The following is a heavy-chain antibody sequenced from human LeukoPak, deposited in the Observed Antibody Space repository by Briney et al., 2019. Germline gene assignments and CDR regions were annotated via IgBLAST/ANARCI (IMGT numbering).Heavy chain of an antibody. J-gene: IGHJ4*02. CDR3: ARGVELYSSAFGY. D-gene: IGHD6-25*01. V-gene: IGHV1-2*02. CDR1: GYTFTGYY. CDR2: INPNSGGT. Sequence: ASVKVSCKASGYTFTGYYMHWVRQAPGQGLEWMGWINPNSGGTNYAQKFQGRVTMTRDTSISTAYMELSRLRSDDTAVYYCARGVELYSSAFGYWGQGTLVTVSS.